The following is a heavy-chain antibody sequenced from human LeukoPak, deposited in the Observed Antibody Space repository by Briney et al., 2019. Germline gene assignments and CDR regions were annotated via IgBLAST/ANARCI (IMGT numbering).Heavy chain of an antibody. V-gene: IGHV3-30*02. J-gene: IGHJ6*03. CDR1: GIIFSSYG. CDR2: ITHDGINK. CDR3: AKKSHDGSGSYYKEPYYMDV. Sequence: PGGSLRLSCAASGIIFSSYGMHWVRQAPGKGLEWVAFITHDGINKYYADSVKGRFTISRDNSKNTLYLQMNSLRAEDTAVYYCAKKSHDGSGSYYKEPYYMDVWGKGTTVTVSS. D-gene: IGHD3-10*01.